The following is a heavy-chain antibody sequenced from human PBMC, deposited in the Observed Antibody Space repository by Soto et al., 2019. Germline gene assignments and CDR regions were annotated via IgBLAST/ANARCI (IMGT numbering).Heavy chain of an antibody. CDR3: ARGTIVARQHLDY. D-gene: IGHD6-6*01. Sequence: QVQLVESGGGVVQPGKSLRLSCAASGFTFSSYAMHWARQAPGKGLEWVTVISIRGGDEYYAESMRGRFTISRDDSKNTLYLQMDSLRVEDPAVYYCARGTIVARQHLDYWGQGTLVTVSS. CDR1: GFTFSSYA. J-gene: IGHJ4*02. CDR2: ISIRGGDE. V-gene: IGHV3-30*03.